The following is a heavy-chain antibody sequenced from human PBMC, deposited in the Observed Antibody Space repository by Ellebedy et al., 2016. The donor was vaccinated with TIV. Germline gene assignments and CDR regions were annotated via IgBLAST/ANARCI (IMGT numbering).Heavy chain of an antibody. Sequence: PGGSLRLSCAASGFTFSNYWMSWVRQAPGKGLEWVANIKQDGSETYYVDSVKGRFTISRDNAKNSLYLQMNSLRADDSAVYYCARDQGGGEGFRFDSWGPGTVVTVSS. CDR1: GFTFSNYW. J-gene: IGHJ4*02. V-gene: IGHV3-7*01. CDR2: IKQDGSET. D-gene: IGHD3-16*01. CDR3: ARDQGGGEGFRFDS.